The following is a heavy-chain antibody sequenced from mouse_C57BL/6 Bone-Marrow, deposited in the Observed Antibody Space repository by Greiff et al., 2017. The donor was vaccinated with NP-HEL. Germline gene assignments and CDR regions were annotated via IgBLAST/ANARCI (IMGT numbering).Heavy chain of an antibody. D-gene: IGHD1-1*01. CDR1: GYTFTSYW. V-gene: IGHV1-64*01. J-gene: IGHJ2*01. CDR2: IHPNSGST. CDR3: ARRPYYYGSIYFDY. Sequence: VQLQQPGAELVKPGASVKLSCKASGYTFTSYWMHWVKQRPGQGLEWIGMIHPNSGSTNYNEKFKSKATLTVDKSSSTAYMQLSSLTSEDSAVYYCARRPYYYGSIYFDYWGQGTTLTVSS.